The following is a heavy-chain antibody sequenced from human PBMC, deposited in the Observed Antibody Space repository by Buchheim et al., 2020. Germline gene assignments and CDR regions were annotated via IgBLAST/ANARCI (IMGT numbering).Heavy chain of an antibody. CDR1: GFNFSIYA. CDR3: AKRTDVGDWGFDH. V-gene: IGHV3-23*01. D-gene: IGHD3-16*01. J-gene: IGHJ4*02. CDR2: FSGSGGGT. Sequence: EVQLLESGGGLVQPGGSLRLSCAASGFNFSIYAMTWVRQAPGKGLEWVSSFSGSGGGTYYADSVKGRFTISRDNSKNTLYLKMDIMRVEDTAVYYCAKRTDVGDWGFDHWGQGTL.